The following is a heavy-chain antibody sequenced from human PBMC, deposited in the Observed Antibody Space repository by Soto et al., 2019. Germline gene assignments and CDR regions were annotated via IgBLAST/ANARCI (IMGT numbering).Heavy chain of an antibody. D-gene: IGHD6-6*01. V-gene: IGHV3-23*01. CDR1: GCTCGGYA. Sequence: GGSLRVSSRAAGCTCGGYAMSWVRQAPGKGLGWVSAISGSGGSTYYADSVKGRFTISRDNSKNTLYLQMNSLRAEDTAVYYCAKDISSSQGMDVWGQGTTVTVSS. J-gene: IGHJ6*02. CDR3: AKDISSSQGMDV. CDR2: ISGSGGST.